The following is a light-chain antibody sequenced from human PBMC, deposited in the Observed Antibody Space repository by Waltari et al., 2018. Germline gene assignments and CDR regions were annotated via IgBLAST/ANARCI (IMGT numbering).Light chain of an antibody. V-gene: IGKV1-12*01. CDR2: ATS. CDR3: QQANSFPIT. CDR1: QDMKNW. Sequence: TVRTMQDMKNWLAWYQQKPGQAPNLLIYATSSLQTGVPSRFSGSGSGTEFTLTISSLQPEDFATYYCQQANSFPITFGPGTKVDIK. J-gene: IGKJ3*01.